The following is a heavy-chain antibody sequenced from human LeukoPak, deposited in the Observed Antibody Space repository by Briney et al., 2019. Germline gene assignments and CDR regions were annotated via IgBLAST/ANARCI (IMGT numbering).Heavy chain of an antibody. V-gene: IGHV1-69*05. CDR1: GGTFSSYA. D-gene: IGHD2/OR15-2a*01. J-gene: IGHJ3*02. Sequence: VASVKVSCKASGGTFSSYAISWVRQAPGQGLEWMGRIIPIFGTANYAQKFQGRVTITTDESTSTAYMELSSLRSEDTAVYYCARDKYFDPFDTGGQGQWSPSLQ. CDR2: IIPIFGTA. CDR3: ARDKYFDPFDT.